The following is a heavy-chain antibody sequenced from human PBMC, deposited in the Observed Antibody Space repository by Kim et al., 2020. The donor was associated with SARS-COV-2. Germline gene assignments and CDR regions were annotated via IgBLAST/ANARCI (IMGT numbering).Heavy chain of an antibody. CDR2: MYDGGTT. CDR1: GGTMSSYY. Sequence: SETLSLTCSVSGGTMSSYYWTWIRQPPGKGLEWIGNMYDGGTTNYNPSLKSRVTISIDTSKNQFSLKLTSVTAADTAICYCARDLRAVAGTWVGYFDPWGQGTLVSVSS. V-gene: IGHV4-59*01. D-gene: IGHD6-19*01. CDR3: ARDLRAVAGTWVGYFDP. J-gene: IGHJ5*02.